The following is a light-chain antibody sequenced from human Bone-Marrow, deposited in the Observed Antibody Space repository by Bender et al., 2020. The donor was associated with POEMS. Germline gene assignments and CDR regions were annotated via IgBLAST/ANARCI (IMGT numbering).Light chain of an antibody. CDR2: QDT. CDR1: DLGDKY. V-gene: IGLV3-1*01. Sequence: SYEVTQPPSVSVSPGQTASITCSGDDLGDKYVAWYQQKPGQSPVLVIYQDTKRPPGIPARFSGSNSGNTAPLTISGTQAMDEADYYCQAWDTYSVIFGGGTKLTVL. J-gene: IGLJ2*01. CDR3: QAWDTYSVI.